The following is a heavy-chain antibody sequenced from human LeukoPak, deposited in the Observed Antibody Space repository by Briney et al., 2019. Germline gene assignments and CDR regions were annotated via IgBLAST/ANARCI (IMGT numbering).Heavy chain of an antibody. J-gene: IGHJ4*02. CDR1: GFTFSSYS. Sequence: GGSLRLSCAASGFTFSSYSMNWVRQAPGEGLEWVSYISSSSSTIYYADSVKGRFTISRDNAKNSLYLQMNSLRAEDTAVYYCARDLPGYSSGWYVYWGQGTLVTVSS. V-gene: IGHV3-48*01. CDR2: ISSSSSTI. CDR3: ARDLPGYSSGWYVY. D-gene: IGHD6-19*01.